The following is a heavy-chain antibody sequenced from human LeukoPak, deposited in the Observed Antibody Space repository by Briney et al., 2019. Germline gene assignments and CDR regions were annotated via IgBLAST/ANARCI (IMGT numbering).Heavy chain of an antibody. Sequence: GGSLRLSCAASGFSFIMYWMSSVRQPPGKGLGWVANIKQDASEKYYVDSVKGRFTISRDNAKNSLYLQMNSLRAEDTAVYYCARYPRRYSYGYGSVDYWGQGTLVTVSS. D-gene: IGHD5-18*01. CDR2: IKQDASEK. CDR1: GFSFIMYW. CDR3: ARYPRRYSYGYGSVDY. J-gene: IGHJ4*02. V-gene: IGHV3-7*05.